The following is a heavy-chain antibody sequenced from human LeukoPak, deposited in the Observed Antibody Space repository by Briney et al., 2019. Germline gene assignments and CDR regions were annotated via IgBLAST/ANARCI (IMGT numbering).Heavy chain of an antibody. V-gene: IGHV4-59*01. CDR2: IYYSGST. D-gene: IGHD1-26*01. J-gene: IGHJ6*03. CDR1: GGSISSYY. CDR3: ARVEVGDNYNYYYYMDV. Sequence: PSETLSLTCTVSGGSISSYYWSWIRQPPGKGLEWIGYIYYSGSTNYNPSLKSRVTISLDTSKNQFSLRLSSVTAADTAVYYCARVEVGDNYNYYYYMDVWGKGTTVTVSS.